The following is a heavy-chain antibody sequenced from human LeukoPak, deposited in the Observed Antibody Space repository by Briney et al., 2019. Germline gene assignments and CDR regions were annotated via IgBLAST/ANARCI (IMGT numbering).Heavy chain of an antibody. J-gene: IGHJ4*02. CDR3: ARGGYCSSTSCYVDSFDY. Sequence: GGSLRLSCAASGFTFSSYEMNWVRQAPGKGLEWLSYISSSGSTIYYADSVKGRFTISRDNAKNTLYLQMNSLRAEDTALYYCARGGYCSSTSCYVDSFDYWGQGTLVTVSS. CDR2: ISSSGSTI. CDR1: GFTFSSYE. V-gene: IGHV3-48*03. D-gene: IGHD2-2*01.